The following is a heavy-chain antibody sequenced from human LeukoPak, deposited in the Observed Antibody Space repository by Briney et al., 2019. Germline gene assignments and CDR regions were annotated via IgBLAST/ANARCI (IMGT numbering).Heavy chain of an antibody. CDR1: GFTFSSYA. CDR3: AKIVGATSGY. D-gene: IGHD1-26*01. V-gene: IGHV3-23*01. CDR2: ISGSGGST. J-gene: IGHJ4*02. Sequence: GGSLGLSCAASGFTFSSYAMSWVCQAPGKGLEWVSAISGSGGSTYYADSVKGRFTISRDNSKNTLYLQMNSLRAEDTAVYYCAKIVGATSGYWGQGTLVTVSS.